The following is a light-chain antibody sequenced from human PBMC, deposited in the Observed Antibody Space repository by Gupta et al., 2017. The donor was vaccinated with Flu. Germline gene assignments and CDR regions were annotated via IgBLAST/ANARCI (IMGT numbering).Light chain of an antibody. V-gene: IGLV7-43*01. CDR3: LLHFAGGGV. Sequence: QTVVTQEPSLTVSPGGTVPLTCASSTGAVTSGYYPNWFQRKPGQAPRPLMYSISNKHTWPPARFSGSLLGGKAALTLSGVQPEDEAEYSCLLHFAGGGVFGGGTKLTVL. CDR2: SIS. CDR1: TGAVTSGYY. J-gene: IGLJ3*02.